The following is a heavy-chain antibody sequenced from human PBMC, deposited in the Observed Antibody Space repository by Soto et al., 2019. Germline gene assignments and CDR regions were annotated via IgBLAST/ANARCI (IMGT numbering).Heavy chain of an antibody. V-gene: IGHV5-51*01. Sequence: PGESLKISCKGSGYIFTTYWIGWVRQMPGKGLEWLGIIYPGDSETRDSPSFQGQVTMSVDKSISTAYLQWSTLKASDTAMYYCARRQDHEAFDIWGQGTMVTVSS. J-gene: IGHJ3*02. CDR1: GYIFTTYW. CDR3: ARRQDHEAFDI. CDR2: IYPGDSET.